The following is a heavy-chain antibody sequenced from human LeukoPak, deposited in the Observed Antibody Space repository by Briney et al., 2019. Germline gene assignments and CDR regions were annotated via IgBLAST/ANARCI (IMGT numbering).Heavy chain of an antibody. CDR1: GFTFSDYY. Sequence: GGSLRLSCSASGFTFSDYYMGWIRQAPGKGLEGVSYMSGSGNDIYYADSVKGRFTISRDNAKNSLYLQMNSLRAEDTAVFYCARASIVGTTHAFDIWGQGTMVTVSS. D-gene: IGHD1-26*01. CDR3: ARASIVGTTHAFDI. J-gene: IGHJ3*02. CDR2: MSGSGNDI. V-gene: IGHV3-11*04.